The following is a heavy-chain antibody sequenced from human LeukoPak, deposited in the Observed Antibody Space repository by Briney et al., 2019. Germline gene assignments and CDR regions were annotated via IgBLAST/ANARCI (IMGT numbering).Heavy chain of an antibody. CDR2: IRYDGSNK. V-gene: IGHV3-30*02. J-gene: IGHJ4*02. CDR1: GFTFTNYW. CDR3: AKDHYYDSSGPEDY. Sequence: GGSLRLSCAASGFTFTNYWMHWVRQAPGKGLEWVAFIRYDGSNKYYADSVKGRFAISRDNSKNTLYLQMSSLGAEDTAVYYCAKDHYYDSSGPEDYWGQGTLVTVSS. D-gene: IGHD3-22*01.